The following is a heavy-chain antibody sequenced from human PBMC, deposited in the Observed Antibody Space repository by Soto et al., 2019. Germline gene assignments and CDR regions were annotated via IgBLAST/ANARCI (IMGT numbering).Heavy chain of an antibody. V-gene: IGHV3-15*01. J-gene: IGHJ6*03. CDR1: GFTFSNAW. CDR2: IKSKTDGGTT. D-gene: IGHD4-4*01. CDR3: TTRVYSNYGDYYYYYMDV. Sequence: GSLRLSCAASGFTFSNAWMSWVRQAPGKGLEWVGRIKSKTDGGTTDYAAPEKGRFTISRDDSKNTLYLQMNSLKTEDTAVFYFTTRVYSNYGDYYYYYMDVWGKGTTVTVSS.